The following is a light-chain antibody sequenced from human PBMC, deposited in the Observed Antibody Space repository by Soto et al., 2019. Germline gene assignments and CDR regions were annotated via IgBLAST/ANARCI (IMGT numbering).Light chain of an antibody. J-gene: IGKJ4*01. Sequence: DIVMTQSPLSLPVTPGEPASISCRSSQSLLHSSGNTYLDWYLQKPGQSPQLLMYMGSTRASGVPDRFSGSGSGTDFTLKISRVEAEDVGVYYCMQSLQGRTFGGGTKVEIK. CDR1: QSLLHSSGNTY. CDR3: MQSLQGRT. CDR2: MGS. V-gene: IGKV2-28*01.